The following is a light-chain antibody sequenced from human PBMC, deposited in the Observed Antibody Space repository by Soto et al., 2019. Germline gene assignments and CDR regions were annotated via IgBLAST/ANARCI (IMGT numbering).Light chain of an antibody. CDR1: QSISTY. V-gene: IGKV1-39*01. Sequence: DIQMAQSPSSLSSSVGYRVTITCRSSQSISTYLIWYQQKPGKAPKLLIYAASSLQSGVPSRFSGSGSGTDFTLTISSLQPEDFATYYCQQSYIIPRTFGRGTKVDI. CDR3: QQSYIIPRT. J-gene: IGKJ1*01. CDR2: AAS.